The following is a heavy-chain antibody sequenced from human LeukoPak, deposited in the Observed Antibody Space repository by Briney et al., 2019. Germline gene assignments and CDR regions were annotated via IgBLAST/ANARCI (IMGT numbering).Heavy chain of an antibody. CDR1: GYTFTDYY. CDR3: ARDYYDSSGYYYSVNWFDP. V-gene: IGHV1-2*02. J-gene: IGHJ5*02. CDR2: INPNSGGT. Sequence: VASVKVSCKASGYTFTDYYIHWVRQAPGQGLEWMGWINPNSGGTNYAQKFQGRVTMTRDMSTSTVYMELSSLRSEDTAVYYCARDYYDSSGYYYSVNWFDPWGQGTLVTVSS. D-gene: IGHD3-22*01.